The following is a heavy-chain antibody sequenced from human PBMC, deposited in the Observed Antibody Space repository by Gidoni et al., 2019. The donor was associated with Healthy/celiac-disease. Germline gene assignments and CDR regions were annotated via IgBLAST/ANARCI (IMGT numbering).Heavy chain of an antibody. J-gene: IGHJ6*02. CDR2: INGGGSST. V-gene: IGHV3-74*01. D-gene: IGHD3-3*01. CDR3: ARDKDDFWSGYRTTGYYYGMDV. Sequence: EVQLVESGGGLVQPGGSLRLSCAASGFTFSIYWMHCVRQAAGMGLVGVSRINGGGSSTSYADSEKGRFTISRDNAKNTLYLQMNSLRAEDTAVYYCARDKDDFWSGYRTTGYYYGMDVWGQGTTVTVSS. CDR1: GFTFSIYW.